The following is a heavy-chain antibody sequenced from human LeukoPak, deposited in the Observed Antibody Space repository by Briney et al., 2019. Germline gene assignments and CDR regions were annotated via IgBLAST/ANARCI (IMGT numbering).Heavy chain of an antibody. D-gene: IGHD6-13*01. CDR1: GFTFSSFG. CDR3: ARDHYSSMWSVFEY. Sequence: GGSLRLSCAASGFTFSSFGMHWVRQPPGKGLEWVAVIWYDGSTKVYADSVKGRFTISRDNSRNTLYLQVNSLRAEDTAVYYCARDHYSSMWSVFEYWGQGALVTVSS. V-gene: IGHV3-33*01. CDR2: IWYDGSTK. J-gene: IGHJ4*02.